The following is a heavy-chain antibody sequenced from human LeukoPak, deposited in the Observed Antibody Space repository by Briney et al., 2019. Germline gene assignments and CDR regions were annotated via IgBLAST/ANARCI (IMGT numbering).Heavy chain of an antibody. CDR2: IKQDGSEK. D-gene: IGHD3-10*01. CDR1: GFTFSSYW. J-gene: IGHJ4*02. CDR3: ARAAYGSGDQIDY. Sequence: PGGSLRLSCAASGFTFSSYWMSWVRQAPGKGLEWVANIKQDGSEKYYVDSVKGRFTISRDNAKNSLYLQMNSLRAEDTAVYYCARAAYGSGDQIDYWGQGTPVTVSS. V-gene: IGHV3-7*01.